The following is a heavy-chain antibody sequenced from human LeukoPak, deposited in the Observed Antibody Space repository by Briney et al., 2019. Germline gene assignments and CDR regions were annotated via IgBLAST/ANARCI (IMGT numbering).Heavy chain of an antibody. J-gene: IGHJ4*02. D-gene: IGHD2-21*02. CDR1: GGSISGYY. Sequence: KASETLSLTCTVSGGSISGYYWSWIRQPPGKGLEWIGEINHSGSTNYNPSLKSRVTISVDTSKNQFSLKLSSVTAADTAVYYCARVRRLYYFDYWGQGTLVTVSS. V-gene: IGHV4-34*01. CDR2: INHSGST. CDR3: ARVRRLYYFDY.